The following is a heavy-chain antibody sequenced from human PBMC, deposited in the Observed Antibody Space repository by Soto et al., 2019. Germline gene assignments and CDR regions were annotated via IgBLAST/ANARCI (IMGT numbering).Heavy chain of an antibody. CDR1: GYSFTSYW. CDR2: IYPGDSDT. D-gene: IGHD6-19*01. V-gene: IGHV5-51*01. Sequence: EVQLVQSGAEVKKPGESLKISCKGSGYSFTSYWIGWVRQMPGKGLEWMGIIYPGDSDTRYSPSFQGQVTISADKSIRTAYLQWSSLKASDTAMCYCARPREAGKYYYGVDVWRQGTTVTFSS. J-gene: IGHJ6*02. CDR3: ARPREAGKYYYGVDV.